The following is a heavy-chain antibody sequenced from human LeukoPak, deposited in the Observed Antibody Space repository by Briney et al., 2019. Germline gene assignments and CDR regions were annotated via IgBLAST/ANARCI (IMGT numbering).Heavy chain of an antibody. D-gene: IGHD3-22*01. V-gene: IGHV4-38-2*02. CDR1: GYSISSGYY. CDR2: IYHSGST. Sequence: KPSETLSLTCTVSGYSISSGYYWGWIRQPPGKGLEWIGSIYHSGSTYYNPSLKSRVTISVDTSKNQFSLKLSSVTAADTAVYYCARDPSYYYDSSKGFDPWGQGTLVTVSS. CDR3: ARDPSYYYDSSKGFDP. J-gene: IGHJ5*02.